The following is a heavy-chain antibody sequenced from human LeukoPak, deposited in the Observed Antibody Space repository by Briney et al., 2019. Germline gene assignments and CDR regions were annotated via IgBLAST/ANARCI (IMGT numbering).Heavy chain of an antibody. V-gene: IGHV4-39*07. J-gene: IGHJ4*02. Sequence: PSETLSLTCSVSGGSISLSYYYWGWIRQPPGKALEWIGSVYYSGTTSYNPSLKSRVTISVDTSKNQFSLKLSSVTAADTAVYYCARTEWVNDYGDYGATSYWGQGTLATVSS. D-gene: IGHD4-17*01. CDR1: GGSISLSYYY. CDR2: VYYSGTT. CDR3: ARTEWVNDYGDYGATSY.